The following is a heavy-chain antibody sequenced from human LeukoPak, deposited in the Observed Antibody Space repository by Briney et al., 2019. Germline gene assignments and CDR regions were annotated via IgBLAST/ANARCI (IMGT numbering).Heavy chain of an antibody. D-gene: IGHD4-17*01. V-gene: IGHV3-74*01. CDR3: ARDAYTTTSNWLDP. J-gene: IGHJ5*02. CDR1: RFTLNKYW. Sequence: QPGGSLRLSCEASRFTLNKYWMHWVRQAPGKGLVWVSRITGDGSDIAYADSVKGRFTVSRDDAKNTLFLQMTSLRVEDTAIYYCARDAYTTTSNWLDPWGQGTLVTVSS. CDR2: ITGDGSDI.